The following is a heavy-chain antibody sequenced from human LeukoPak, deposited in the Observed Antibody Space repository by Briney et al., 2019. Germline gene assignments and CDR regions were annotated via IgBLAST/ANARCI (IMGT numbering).Heavy chain of an antibody. Sequence: PSETLSLTCAVSGYSISTGYYRGWIRQPPGKGLEWIGSIYHSGSTYYNPSLKSQVTISVDTSKNQFSLRLSSVTAADTAVYYCARALGYCGGDCYYFDYWGQGTLVTVSS. V-gene: IGHV4-38-2*01. D-gene: IGHD2-21*01. CDR1: GYSISTGYY. CDR2: IYHSGST. J-gene: IGHJ4*02. CDR3: ARALGYCGGDCYYFDY.